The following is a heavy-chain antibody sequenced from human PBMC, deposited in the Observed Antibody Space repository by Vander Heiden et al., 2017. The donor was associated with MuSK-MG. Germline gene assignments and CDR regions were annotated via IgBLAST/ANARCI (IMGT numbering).Heavy chain of an antibody. V-gene: IGHV3-23*01. CDR2: FTDTT. CDR3: VKNLNPGAYFTNWFDT. Sequence: EVQVLESGGGLVRPGDSLRLSCVASGFSFDNFGMGWVRQAPGKGLEWVSSFTDTTYYAPSVRGRFSIFRDNSKNTVYLQMNSLRVDDTAVYFCVKNLNPGAYFTNWFDTWGQGTLVTVSS. D-gene: IGHD3-10*01. J-gene: IGHJ5*02. CDR1: GFSFDNFG.